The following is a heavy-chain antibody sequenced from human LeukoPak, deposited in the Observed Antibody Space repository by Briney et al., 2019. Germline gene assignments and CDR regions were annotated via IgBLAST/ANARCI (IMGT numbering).Heavy chain of an antibody. D-gene: IGHD4-17*01. V-gene: IGHV3-30*03. CDR1: GLAFSDYG. J-gene: IGHJ4*02. CDR2: ISYDEANT. CDR3: SSATSMTTATTDY. Sequence: GGSLRLSCAASGLAFSDYGMHWVRQAPGKGLEWLAVISYDEANTYYADSVKGRFTVSRDNSKNTVFLQMNSLRVEDTAIYYCSSATSMTTATTDYWGQGTLVTVSS.